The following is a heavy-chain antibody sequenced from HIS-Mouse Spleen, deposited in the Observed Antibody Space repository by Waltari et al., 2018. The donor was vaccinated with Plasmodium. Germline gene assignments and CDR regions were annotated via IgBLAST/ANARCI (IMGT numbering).Heavy chain of an antibody. CDR1: GGSFSGYY. CDR3: ASSGSGSYYY. V-gene: IGHV4-34*01. CDR2: INHSGST. J-gene: IGHJ4*02. Sequence: QVQLQQWGAGLLKPSETLSLTCAVYGGSFSGYYWSWIRQPPGKGLEWIGEINHSGSTNYIPSLKSRVTISVDTSKNQFSLKLSSVTAADTAVYYCASSGSGSYYYWGQGTLVTVSS. D-gene: IGHD3-10*01.